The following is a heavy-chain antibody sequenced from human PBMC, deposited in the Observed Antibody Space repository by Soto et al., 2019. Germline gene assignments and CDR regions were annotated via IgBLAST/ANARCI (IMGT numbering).Heavy chain of an antibody. V-gene: IGHV4-4*02. CDR1: GGSINSSNW. D-gene: IGHD2-2*01. Sequence: QVQLKESGPGLVKPSGTLSLTCAVSGGSINSSNWWSWVRQPPGKGLEWIGEIYHSGSTNYNPSLKSRVTISVDKTKNQFALNLGSMTAADTAVYYCARGGDVVVATALDSWGQGTLVTLSS. CDR3: ARGGDVVVATALDS. J-gene: IGHJ4*02. CDR2: IYHSGST.